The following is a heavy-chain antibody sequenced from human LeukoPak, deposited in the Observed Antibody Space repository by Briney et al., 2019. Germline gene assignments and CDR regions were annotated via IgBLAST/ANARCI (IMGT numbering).Heavy chain of an antibody. V-gene: IGHV4-34*01. J-gene: IGHJ4*02. CDR3: ARGAGTSPFDY. CDR1: GGSFSGYY. CDR2: INHSGST. D-gene: IGHD6-13*01. Sequence: PSETLSLTCAVYGGSFSGYYWSWIRQPPRKGLEWIGEINHSGSTNYNPSLKSRVTISVDTSKNQFSLQLSSVTAADTAVYYCARGAGTSPFDYWGQGTLVTVSS.